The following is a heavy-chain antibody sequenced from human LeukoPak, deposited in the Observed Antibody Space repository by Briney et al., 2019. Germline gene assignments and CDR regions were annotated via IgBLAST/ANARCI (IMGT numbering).Heavy chain of an antibody. V-gene: IGHV3-9*01. CDR1: GFTFDAYA. CDR3: ATNFWEWLRDNYFDY. D-gene: IGHD5-12*01. J-gene: IGHJ4*02. CDR2: FSWNSGSI. Sequence: GGSLRLSCAASGFTFDAYAMHWVRQSPGKGLKWCSGFSWNSGSIGYADSMKGRFTISRENAMTSLYLKMTSLRAEDTAVSYCATNFWEWLRDNYFDYWGQGTLITVSS.